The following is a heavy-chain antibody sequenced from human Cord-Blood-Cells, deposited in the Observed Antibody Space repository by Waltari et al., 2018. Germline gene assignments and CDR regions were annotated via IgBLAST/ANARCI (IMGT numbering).Heavy chain of an antibody. J-gene: IGHJ6*02. CDR3: ARLGSSYYYYYGMDV. V-gene: IGHV4-38-2*02. CDR2: IYHSGST. Sequence: QVQLQESGPGLVKPSETLSLTCTVSGYSISSGYYWGWIRQPPGKGLVWIGSIYHSGSTYYNPSLKSRVTIAVDTSKNQFSLKLSSVTAADTAVYYCARLGSSYYYYYGMDVWGQGTTVTVSS. D-gene: IGHD2-15*01. CDR1: GYSISSGYY.